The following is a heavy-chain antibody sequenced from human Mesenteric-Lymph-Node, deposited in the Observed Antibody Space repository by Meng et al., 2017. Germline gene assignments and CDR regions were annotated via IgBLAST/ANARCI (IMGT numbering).Heavy chain of an antibody. CDR3: ARQQWLLPPRYFDL. D-gene: IGHD6-19*01. CDR1: GYSFTSYW. V-gene: IGHV5-51*01. Sequence: GESLKISCKGSGYSFTSYWIGWVRQMPGKGLEWMGIIYPGDSDTRYSPSFQGQVTIPADKSISTAYLQWSSLKAADTAVYYCARQQWLLPPRYFDLWGRGTLVTVSS. CDR2: IYPGDSDT. J-gene: IGHJ2*01.